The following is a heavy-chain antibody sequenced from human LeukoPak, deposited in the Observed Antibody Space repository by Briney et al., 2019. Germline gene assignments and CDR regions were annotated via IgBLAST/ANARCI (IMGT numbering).Heavy chain of an antibody. D-gene: IGHD3-10*01. V-gene: IGHV4-31*03. Sequence: PSETLSLTCTVSGGSISSGGYYWSWIRQHPGKGLEWIGYIYYSGSTYYNPSLKSRVTISVDTSKNQFSLKLSSVTAADTAVYYCARAPGGWFGELLFPYYFDCWGQGTLVTVSS. J-gene: IGHJ4*02. CDR1: GGSISSGGYY. CDR2: IYYSGST. CDR3: ARAPGGWFGELLFPYYFDC.